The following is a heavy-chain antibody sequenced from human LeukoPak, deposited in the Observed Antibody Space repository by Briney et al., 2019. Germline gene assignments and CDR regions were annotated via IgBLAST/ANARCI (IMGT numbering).Heavy chain of an antibody. CDR3: AKESLYCSSTSCYMFPIDY. D-gene: IGHD2-2*02. V-gene: IGHV3-23*01. Sequence: GGSLRLSRAASGFTFSSYAMSWVRQAPGKGLEWVSAISGSGGSTYYADSVKGRFTISRDNSKNTLYLQMNSLRAEDTAVYYCAKESLYCSSTSCYMFPIDYWGQGTLVTVSS. CDR2: ISGSGGST. J-gene: IGHJ4*02. CDR1: GFTFSSYA.